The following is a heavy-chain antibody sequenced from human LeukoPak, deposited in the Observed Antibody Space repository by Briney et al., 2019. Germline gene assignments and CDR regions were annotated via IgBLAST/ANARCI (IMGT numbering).Heavy chain of an antibody. CDR1: GGTFSSYA. D-gene: IGHD3-10*01. CDR2: IIPILGIA. CDR3: ARDYYGSGSYGMSYYYYYGMDV. J-gene: IGHJ6*02. V-gene: IGHV1-69*04. Sequence: SVKVSCKASGGTFSSYAISWVRQAPGQGLEWMGRIIPILGIANYAQKFQGRVTITADKSTSTAYMELSSLRSEDTAVYYCARDYYGSGSYGMSYYYYYGMDVWGQGTTVTVSS.